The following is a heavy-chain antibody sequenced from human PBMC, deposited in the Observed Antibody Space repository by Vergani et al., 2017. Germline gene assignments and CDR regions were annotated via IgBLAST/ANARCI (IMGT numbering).Heavy chain of an antibody. CDR3: ARDRRAAAGYVAYYYYYGMDV. J-gene: IGHJ6*02. CDR2: IYYSGST. V-gene: IGHV4-59*01. CDR1: GGSISSYY. D-gene: IGHD6-13*01. Sequence: QVQLQESGPGLEKPSETLSLTCTVPGGSISSYYWSWIRQPPGKGLEWIGYIYYSGSTNYNPSLKSRVTISVDTSKNQFSLKLSSVTAADTAVYYCARDRRAAAGYVAYYYYYGMDVWGQGTTVTVSS.